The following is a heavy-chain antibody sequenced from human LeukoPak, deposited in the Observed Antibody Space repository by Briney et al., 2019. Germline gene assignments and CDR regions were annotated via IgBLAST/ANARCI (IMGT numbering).Heavy chain of an antibody. J-gene: IGHJ4*02. CDR2: INPSGGST. CDR3: ARVLVGDDGDDTVFDY. D-gene: IGHD4-17*01. Sequence: ASVKVSCKASGYTFTSYYMHWVRQAPGQGLEWMGIINPSGGSTSYAQKFQGRVTMTRDTSTSTVYMELSRLRSDDTAVYYCARVLVGDDGDDTVFDYWGQGTLVTVSS. V-gene: IGHV1-46*01. CDR1: GYTFTSYY.